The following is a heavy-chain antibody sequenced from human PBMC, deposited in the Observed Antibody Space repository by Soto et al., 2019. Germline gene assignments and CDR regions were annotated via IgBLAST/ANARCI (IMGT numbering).Heavy chain of an antibody. V-gene: IGHV1-8*01. CDR1: GYTFTSYD. J-gene: IGHJ6*02. Sequence: QVQLVQSGAEVKKPGASVKVSCKASGYTFTSYDINWVRQATGQGLEWMGWMNPNSGNTGYAQKFQGRVTMTRNTSXSXXYMELSSLRSEDTAVYYCARGRERGIDYYYYGMDVWGQGTTVTVSS. CDR3: ARGRERGIDYYYYGMDV. D-gene: IGHD1-26*01. CDR2: MNPNSGNT.